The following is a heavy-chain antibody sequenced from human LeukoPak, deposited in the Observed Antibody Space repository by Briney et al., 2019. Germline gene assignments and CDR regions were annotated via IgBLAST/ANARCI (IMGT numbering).Heavy chain of an antibody. Sequence: GGSLRLSCAASGFTVSSNYMSWVRQAPGKGLEWVSAIYSGGSTYYADSVKGRFTISRDNSKNTLYLQMNSLRAEDTAVYYCARLGIEMDYYYYYGMDVWGQGTTVTVSS. V-gene: IGHV3-53*01. CDR3: ARLGIEMDYYYYYGMDV. J-gene: IGHJ6*02. CDR1: GFTVSSNY. D-gene: IGHD7-27*01. CDR2: IYSGGST.